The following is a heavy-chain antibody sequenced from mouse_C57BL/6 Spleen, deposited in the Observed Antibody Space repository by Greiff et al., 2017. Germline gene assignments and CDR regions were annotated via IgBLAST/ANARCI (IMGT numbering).Heavy chain of an antibody. CDR1: GFSLTSYG. J-gene: IGHJ3*01. Sequence: VQLQQSGPGLVQPSQSLSITCTVSGFSLTSYGVHWVRQSPGKGLEWLGVIWRGGSTDYNAAFMSRLSITKDNAKSQVFFKMNSLQADDTAIYYCAKNGYYYGSRESWFAYWGQGTLVTVSA. CDR3: AKNGYYYGSRESWFAY. V-gene: IGHV2-5*01. D-gene: IGHD1-1*01. CDR2: IWRGGST.